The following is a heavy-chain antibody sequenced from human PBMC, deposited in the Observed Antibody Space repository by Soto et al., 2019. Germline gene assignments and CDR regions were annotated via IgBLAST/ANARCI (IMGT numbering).Heavy chain of an antibody. V-gene: IGHV4-39*01. CDR3: AQLKGAGTDY. D-gene: IGHD1-1*01. CDR2: IYYSGST. CDR1: GGYLRSSSYY. Sequence: SGNLSLTCPVSGGYLRSSSYYWGWIRLPPGKGLEWIGSIYYSGSTYDNPSLKSRVTISVDTSKNQFSLKLSSVTAPDTAVYACAQLKGAGTDYWGQGTLVTVSS. J-gene: IGHJ4*02.